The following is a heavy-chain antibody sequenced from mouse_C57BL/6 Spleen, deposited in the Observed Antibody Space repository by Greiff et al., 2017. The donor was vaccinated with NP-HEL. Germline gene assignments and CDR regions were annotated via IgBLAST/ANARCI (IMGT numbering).Heavy chain of an antibody. CDR3: ARESFGNPAEFAY. Sequence: VQLQQPGAELVRPGPSVTLSCKASGYTFTSYWMHWVKQRPGQGLEWIGVIYPSDSSTNYNQKFKGMATLTVDTSSSTAYMQLSSLTSEDSAVYYCARESFGNPAEFAYWGQGTPVTVSA. J-gene: IGHJ3*01. D-gene: IGHD2-1*01. CDR2: IYPSDSST. V-gene: IGHV1-59*01. CDR1: GYTFTSYW.